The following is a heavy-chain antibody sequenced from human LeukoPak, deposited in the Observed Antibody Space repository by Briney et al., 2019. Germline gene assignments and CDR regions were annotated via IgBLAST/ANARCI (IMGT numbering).Heavy chain of an antibody. CDR2: ISGGGDST. Sequence: GGSLRLSCAASGFTFSNYAMSWVRQAPGKGLEWVSAISGGGDSTYYADSVKGRFTISRDSSKNTLYPQMNSLRVEDTAIYYCAKGGSPVTYYYYMMDVWGQGTTVTVSS. CDR3: AKGGSPVTYYYYMMDV. V-gene: IGHV3-23*01. J-gene: IGHJ6*02. CDR1: GFTFSNYA. D-gene: IGHD4-17*01.